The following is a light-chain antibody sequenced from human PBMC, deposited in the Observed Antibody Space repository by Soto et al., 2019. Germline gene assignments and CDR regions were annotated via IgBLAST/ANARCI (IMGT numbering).Light chain of an antibody. Sequence: EIVMTQSPGTLSVSPMEIASLSCRASQSVSTNLAWYQQKPGQAPRLLIYGATTRAAGIPARFSGSGSGTEFTLTISSLQSEDFAVYYCQQYNSWPWTFGQGTKV. J-gene: IGKJ1*01. CDR3: QQYNSWPWT. CDR1: QSVSTN. CDR2: GAT. V-gene: IGKV3-15*01.